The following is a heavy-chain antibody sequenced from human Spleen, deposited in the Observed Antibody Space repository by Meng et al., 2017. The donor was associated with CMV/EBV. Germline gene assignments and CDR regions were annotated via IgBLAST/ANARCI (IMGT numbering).Heavy chain of an antibody. J-gene: IGHJ4*02. V-gene: IGHV3-7*01. Sequence: GESLKISCRGSGFTFGRFWMSWVRQAPGKGLEWVANIKQDGSEKHYQDSVKGRFTISRDNGKNSLYLQMNSLRVEDTAVYYCARDPWCTLWGQGTLVTVSS. D-gene: IGHD4/OR15-4a*01. CDR3: ARDPWCTL. CDR1: GFTFGRFW. CDR2: IKQDGSEK.